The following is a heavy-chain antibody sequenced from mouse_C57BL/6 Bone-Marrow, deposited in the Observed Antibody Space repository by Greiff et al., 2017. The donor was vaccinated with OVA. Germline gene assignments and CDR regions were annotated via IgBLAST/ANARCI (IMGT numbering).Heavy chain of an antibody. J-gene: IGHJ1*03. CDR3: AREGKYFDV. CDR2: ISDGGSYT. Sequence: EVQGVESGGGLVKPGGSLKLSCAASGFTFSSYAMSWVRQTPEKRLEWVATISDGGSYTYYPDNVKGRFTISRDNAKNNLYLQMSHLKSEDTAMYYCAREGKYFDVWGTGTTVTVSS. V-gene: IGHV5-4*01. CDR1: GFTFSSYA.